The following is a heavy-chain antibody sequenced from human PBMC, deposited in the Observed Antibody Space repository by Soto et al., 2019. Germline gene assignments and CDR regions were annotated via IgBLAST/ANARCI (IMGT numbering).Heavy chain of an antibody. D-gene: IGHD5-18*01. V-gene: IGHV4-59*08. CDR3: ARRYGGNLDY. CDR1: GDSFSNYY. J-gene: IGHJ4*02. Sequence: ASETLSLTCTVSGDSFSNYYWSWIRQPPGKGLEWIGYIYYSGSTNYNPSLKSRVTISVDTSKNHFSLRLSSVTAADTAVYYCARRYGGNLDYWGQGTLVTVS. CDR2: IYYSGST.